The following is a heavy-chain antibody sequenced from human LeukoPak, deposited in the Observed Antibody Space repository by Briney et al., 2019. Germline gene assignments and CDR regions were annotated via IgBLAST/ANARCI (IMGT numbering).Heavy chain of an antibody. V-gene: IGHV4-38-2*02. D-gene: IGHD3-22*01. J-gene: IGHJ3*02. Sequence: SETLSLTCTVSGYSISSGYSWGWIRQAPGKGLEWIGTIHHRGSTNYRPSLKGRVTISLDTYKNQFSLKVSCVSAADTAVYYCASYRRIYYYDSSGPFDIWGQGTMVTVSS. CDR2: IHHRGST. CDR3: ASYRRIYYYDSSGPFDI. CDR1: GYSISSGYS.